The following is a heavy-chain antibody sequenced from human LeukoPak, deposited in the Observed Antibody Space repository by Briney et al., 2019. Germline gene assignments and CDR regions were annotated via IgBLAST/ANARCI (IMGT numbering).Heavy chain of an antibody. J-gene: IGHJ4*02. CDR1: GGSISSSSYY. V-gene: IGHV4-39*07. CDR3: ARVAIFGGWYFDY. Sequence: SETLSLTCTVSGGSISSSSYYWGWIRQPPGKGLERIGSIYYSGSTYYNPSLKSRVTISVDTSKNQFSLKLSSVTAADTAVYYCARVAIFGGWYFDYWGQGTLVTVSS. D-gene: IGHD3-3*01. CDR2: IYYSGST.